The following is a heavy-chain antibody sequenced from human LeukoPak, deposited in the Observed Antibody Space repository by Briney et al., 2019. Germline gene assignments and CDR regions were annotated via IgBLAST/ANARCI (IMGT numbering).Heavy chain of an antibody. Sequence: SQTLSLTCTVSGGSISSGGYYWSWIRQHRGKGLEWIGYMYYSGSTYYNPSLKSRVTISLDPSTTPFSLKLSSVTAADTAVYYCATGGMYYYGSVLFDSWGQGNLVTVSS. CDR3: ATGGMYYYGSVLFDS. D-gene: IGHD3-10*01. J-gene: IGHJ4*02. CDR2: MYYSGST. CDR1: GGSISSGGYY. V-gene: IGHV4-31*03.